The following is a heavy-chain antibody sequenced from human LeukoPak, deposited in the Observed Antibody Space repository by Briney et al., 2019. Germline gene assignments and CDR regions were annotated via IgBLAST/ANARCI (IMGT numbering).Heavy chain of an antibody. Sequence: ASVKVSCKASGYTFTSYGISWARQAPGQGLEWMAWISGYNGNTNYAQKLQGRVTMTTDTSTSTASMELRSLRSDDTAVYYCARRTYSSSSSIFDYWGQGTLVTVSS. CDR1: GYTFTSYG. J-gene: IGHJ4*02. CDR3: ARRTYSSSSSIFDY. CDR2: ISGYNGNT. V-gene: IGHV1-18*01. D-gene: IGHD6-6*01.